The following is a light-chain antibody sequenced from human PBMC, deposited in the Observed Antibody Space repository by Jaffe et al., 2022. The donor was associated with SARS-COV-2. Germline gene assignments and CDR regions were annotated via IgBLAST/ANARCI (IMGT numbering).Light chain of an antibody. CDR1: SSNIGANYD. CDR2: DNN. J-gene: IGLJ1*01. CDR3: LSYDSSLSGYV. Sequence: QSVLTQPPSVSGAPGQRVTISCTGSSSNIGANYDVHWYRQLPGTAPKLLIYDNNNRPSGVPDRFSGSKSGTSASLAISGLQAEDEADYYCLSYDSSLSGYVFGAGTKVTVL. V-gene: IGLV1-40*01.